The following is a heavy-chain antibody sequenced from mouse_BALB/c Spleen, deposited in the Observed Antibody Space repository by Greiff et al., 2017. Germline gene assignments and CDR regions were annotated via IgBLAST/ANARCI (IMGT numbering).Heavy chain of an antibody. J-gene: IGHJ4*01. CDR1: GFTFSSYT. V-gene: IGHV5-9*03. CDR2: ISSGGGNT. D-gene: IGHD2-2*01. CDR3: AVTLYAMDY. Sequence: EVMLVESGGGLVKPGGSLKLSCAASGFTFSSYTMSWVRQTPEKRLEWVATISSGGGNTYYPDSVKGRFTISRDNAKNNLYLQMSSLRSEDTALYYCAVTLYAMDYWGQGTSVTVSS.